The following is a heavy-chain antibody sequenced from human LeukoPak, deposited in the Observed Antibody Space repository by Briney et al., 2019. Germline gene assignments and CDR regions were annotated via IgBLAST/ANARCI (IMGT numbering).Heavy chain of an antibody. V-gene: IGHV7-4-1*02. J-gene: IGHJ4*02. D-gene: IGHD4/OR15-4a*01. CDR3: AREDFLTDY. CDR1: GYIFTNYE. CDR2: INTTTGSP. Sequence: GASVKVSCKASGYIFTNYEMNWVRQAPGQGLEWMGWINTTTGSPTYAQGFTGRFVFSLDTSVSTAYLQISSLKAEDTAVYYCAREDFLTDYWGQGTLVTVSS.